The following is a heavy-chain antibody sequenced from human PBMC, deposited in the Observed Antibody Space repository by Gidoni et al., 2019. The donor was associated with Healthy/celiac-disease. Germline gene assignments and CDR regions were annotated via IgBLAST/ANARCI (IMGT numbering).Heavy chain of an antibody. Sequence: QVQLQQWGAGLLKPSETLSLTCAVSGGSFSGYYWSWIRQPPGKGLEWIGEINHSGSTNYNPSLKSRVTISVDTSKNQFSLKLSSVTAADTAVYYCARLPSIVVVPAAILTDYWGQGTLVTVSS. V-gene: IGHV4-34*01. CDR1: GGSFSGYY. CDR3: ARLPSIVVVPAAILTDY. CDR2: INHSGST. D-gene: IGHD2-2*02. J-gene: IGHJ4*02.